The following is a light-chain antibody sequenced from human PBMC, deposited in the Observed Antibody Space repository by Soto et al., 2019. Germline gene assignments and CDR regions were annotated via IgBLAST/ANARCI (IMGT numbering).Light chain of an antibody. Sequence: EIVMTQSPATLSVSPGETATLSCRASHSISTNLAWYQQKPGQAPRLLIYDATSRATGIPARFSGSGSGTDFTLTINSLQSEDFALYYCQQYRNWPPMYTFGQGTKLEIK. CDR3: QQYRNWPPMYT. V-gene: IGKV3-15*01. CDR1: HSISTN. J-gene: IGKJ2*01. CDR2: DAT.